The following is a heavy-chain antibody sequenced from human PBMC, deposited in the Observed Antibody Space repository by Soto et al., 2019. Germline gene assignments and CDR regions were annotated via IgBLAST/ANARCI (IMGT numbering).Heavy chain of an antibody. CDR3: ARGLDYYYDSSGYYLP. V-gene: IGHV6-1*01. CDR2: TYYRSKWYN. Sequence: PSQTLSLTCAISGDSVSSNSAAWNWIRQSPSRGLEWLGRTYYRSKWYNDYAVSVKSRITINPDTSKNQFSLQLNSVTPEDTAVYYCARGLDYYYDSSGYYLPWGQGTLVTVSS. CDR1: GDSVSSNSAA. D-gene: IGHD3-22*01. J-gene: IGHJ4*02.